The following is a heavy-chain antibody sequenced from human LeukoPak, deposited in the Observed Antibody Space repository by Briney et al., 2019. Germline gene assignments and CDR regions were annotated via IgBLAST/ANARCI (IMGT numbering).Heavy chain of an antibody. Sequence: SETLSLTCTVSGGSISSYYWSWIRQPPGKGLEWIGYIYYSGSTNYNPSLKSRVTMSVDTSKNQFSLKLSSVIAADTAVYYCARDALYCSSTSCYRYWYFDLWGRGTLVTVSS. V-gene: IGHV4-59*12. D-gene: IGHD2-2*01. J-gene: IGHJ2*01. CDR1: GGSISSYY. CDR2: IYYSGST. CDR3: ARDALYCSSTSCYRYWYFDL.